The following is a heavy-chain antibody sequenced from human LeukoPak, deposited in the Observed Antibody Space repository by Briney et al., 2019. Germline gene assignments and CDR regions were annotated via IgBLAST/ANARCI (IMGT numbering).Heavy chain of an antibody. CDR3: AKLDDRLIPISLGELSWLDY. CDR2: ISYDGSNK. J-gene: IGHJ4*02. D-gene: IGHD3-16*02. V-gene: IGHV3-30*18. Sequence: GGSLRLSCAASGFTFSSYGMHWVRQAPGKGLEWVAVISYDGSNKYYADSVKGRFTISRDNSKNTLYLQMNSLRAEDTAVYYCAKLDDRLIPISLGELSWLDYWGQGTLVTVSS. CDR1: GFTFSSYG.